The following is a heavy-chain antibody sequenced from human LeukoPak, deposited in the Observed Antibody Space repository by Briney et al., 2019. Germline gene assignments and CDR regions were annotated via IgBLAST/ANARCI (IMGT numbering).Heavy chain of an antibody. Sequence: SVKVSCKASRGTFSSYAISWVRQAPGQGLEWMGGIIPIFGTANYAQKFQGRVTITADESTGTAYMELSSLRSEDTAVYYCARDPGYSSSWYGLYYFDYWGQGTLVTVSS. CDR2: IIPIFGTA. CDR1: RGTFSSYA. J-gene: IGHJ4*02. V-gene: IGHV1-69*13. CDR3: ARDPGYSSSWYGLYYFDY. D-gene: IGHD6-13*01.